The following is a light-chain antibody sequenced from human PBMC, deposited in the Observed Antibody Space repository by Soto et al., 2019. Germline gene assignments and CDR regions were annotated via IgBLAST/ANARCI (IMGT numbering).Light chain of an antibody. J-gene: IGKJ1*01. Sequence: EIVLTQSPGTLSLSPGERATLSCRASQSVSNNYLAWYQQKSGQAPRLLIYGASSRAAAIPDRFSGSGSGTDFTLTISRLEPEDFAVYYCQQYGSSPRTFGQGTKVEIK. CDR3: QQYGSSPRT. CDR1: QSVSNNY. CDR2: GAS. V-gene: IGKV3-20*01.